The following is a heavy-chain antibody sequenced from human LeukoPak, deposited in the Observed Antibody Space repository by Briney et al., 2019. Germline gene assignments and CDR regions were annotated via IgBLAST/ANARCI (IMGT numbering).Heavy chain of an antibody. D-gene: IGHD3-3*01. CDR1: GYTFTSYY. Sequence: GASVKVSCKASGYTFTSYYTHWVRQAPGQGLEWMGIINPSGGSTSYAQKFQGRVTMTRDMSTSTVYMELSSLRSEDTAVHYCARVVKAYYDFWSGSGATRRGFDYWGQGTLVTVSS. V-gene: IGHV1-46*01. CDR3: ARVVKAYYDFWSGSGATRRGFDY. CDR2: INPSGGST. J-gene: IGHJ4*02.